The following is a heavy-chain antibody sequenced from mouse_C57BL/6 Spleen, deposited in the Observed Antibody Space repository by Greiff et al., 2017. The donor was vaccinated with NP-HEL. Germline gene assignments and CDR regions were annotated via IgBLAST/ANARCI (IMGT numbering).Heavy chain of an antibody. Sequence: VQLQQSGPELVKPGASVKISCKASGYTFTDYYMNWVKQSHGKSLEWIGDINPNNGGTSYNQKFKGKATLTVDKSSSTAYMELRSLTSEDSAVYYCARRDYDYVFAYWGQGTLVTVSA. J-gene: IGHJ3*01. CDR2: INPNNGGT. CDR3: ARRDYDYVFAY. CDR1: GYTFTDYY. V-gene: IGHV1-26*01. D-gene: IGHD2-4*01.